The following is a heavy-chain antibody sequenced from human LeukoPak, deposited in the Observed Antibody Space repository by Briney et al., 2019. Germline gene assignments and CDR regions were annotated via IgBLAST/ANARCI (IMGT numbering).Heavy chain of an antibody. J-gene: IGHJ4*02. CDR2: ISSNGGST. Sequence: PGGSLRLSCAASGFTFSSYAMHWVRQAPGKGLEYVSAISSNGGSTYYANSVKGRFTISRDNSKNTLYLQMNSLGAEDTAVYYCAKDLLLSSSHYFDYWGQGTLVTVSS. CDR3: AKDLLLSSSHYFDY. D-gene: IGHD6-13*01. V-gene: IGHV3-64*01. CDR1: GFTFSSYA.